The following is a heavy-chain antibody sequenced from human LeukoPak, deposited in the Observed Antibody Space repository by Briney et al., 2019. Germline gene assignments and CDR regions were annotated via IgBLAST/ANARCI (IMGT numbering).Heavy chain of an antibody. D-gene: IGHD5-12*01. CDR2: INHSGST. Sequence: SETLSLTCTVSGYSISSGYYWSWIRQPPGKGLEWIGEINHSGSTNYNPSLKSRVTISVDTSKNQFSLKLSSVTAADTAVYYCARVGGGYVRKVYYFDCWGQGTLVTVSS. J-gene: IGHJ4*02. CDR1: GYSISSGYY. CDR3: ARVGGGYVRKVYYFDC. V-gene: IGHV4-38-2*02.